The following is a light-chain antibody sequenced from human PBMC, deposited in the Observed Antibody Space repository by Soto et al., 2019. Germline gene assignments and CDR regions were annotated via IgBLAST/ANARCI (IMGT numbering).Light chain of an antibody. CDR2: DAS. CDR3: HQRFNWPPKYT. CDR1: QSVTTY. Sequence: EIVLTQSPATLSLSPGERATLSCRASQSVTTYLAWYQQKPGQAPRLLIYDASSRATGIPARFSGSGSGTDFPRTISSLEPEDFAVYYCHQRFNWPPKYTFGQGTKLEIK. J-gene: IGKJ2*01. V-gene: IGKV3-11*01.